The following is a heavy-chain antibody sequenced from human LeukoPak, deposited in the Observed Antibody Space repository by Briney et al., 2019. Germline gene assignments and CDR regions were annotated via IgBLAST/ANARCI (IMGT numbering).Heavy chain of an antibody. D-gene: IGHD3-10*01. CDR1: GLTFSDYY. CDR2: IGSSGSPI. Sequence: GGSLRLSCAASGLTFSDYYMSWIRQAPGKGLEWVSYIGSSGSPIYYADSVKGRFTISRDNAKNSLYLQMNSLRVEDTAVYYCVTVHYGYFDYWGQGTLVTVSS. CDR3: VTVHYGYFDY. J-gene: IGHJ4*02. V-gene: IGHV3-11*01.